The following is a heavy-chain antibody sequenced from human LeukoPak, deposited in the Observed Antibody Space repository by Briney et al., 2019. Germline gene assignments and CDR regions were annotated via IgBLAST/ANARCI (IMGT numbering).Heavy chain of an antibody. V-gene: IGHV4-4*07. CDR2: IYTSGST. J-gene: IGHJ6*03. CDR1: GGSISSYY. D-gene: IGHD1-26*01. Sequence: PSETLSLTCTVSGGSISSYYWSWIRQPAGKGLEWIGRIYTSGSTNYNPSLKSRVTISVDKSKNQFSLKLSSVTAADTAVYYCARALSVGATSPYYYYYMDVWGKGTTVTFSS. CDR3: ARALSVGATSPYYYYYMDV.